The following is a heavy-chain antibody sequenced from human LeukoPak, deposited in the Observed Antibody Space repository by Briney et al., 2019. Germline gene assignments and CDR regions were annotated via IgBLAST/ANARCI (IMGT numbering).Heavy chain of an antibody. D-gene: IGHD6-13*01. J-gene: IGHJ4*02. V-gene: IGHV4-39*01. CDR3: ARHEDRSWYFDH. CDR1: GGSISSSYYY. Sequence: WETLSLTCTVSGGSISSSYYYWGWIRQPPGKGLEWIGTIYYSGRTYYNPSLKSRVTISVDTSKNQFSLKLSSVTAPDTAVYYCARHEDRSWYFDHWGQGTLVTVSA. CDR2: IYYSGRT.